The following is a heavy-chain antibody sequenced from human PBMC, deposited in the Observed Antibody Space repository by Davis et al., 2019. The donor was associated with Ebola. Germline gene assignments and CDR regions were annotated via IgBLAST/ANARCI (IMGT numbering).Heavy chain of an antibody. D-gene: IGHD2-21*02. CDR2: IYHSGST. J-gene: IGHJ5*02. CDR3: ARDHCGGGCFSGNWFDP. CDR1: GDSINSRNW. V-gene: IGHV4-4*02. Sequence: MPSETLSLTCAVSGDSINSRNWWSWVRQPPGKGLEWIGEIYHSGSTNYNPSLMRRVTILVDTSKNQFSLKLTSVTAADTAVYYCARDHCGGGCFSGNWFDPWGQGTLVTVSS.